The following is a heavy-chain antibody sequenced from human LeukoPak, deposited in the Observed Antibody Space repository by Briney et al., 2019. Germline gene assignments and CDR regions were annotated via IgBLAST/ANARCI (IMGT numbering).Heavy chain of an antibody. V-gene: IGHV1-69*05. CDR2: IIPIFGTA. D-gene: IGHD2-2*02. Sequence: ASVTVSCKASGGTFSSYAISWVRQAPGQGLEWMGGIIPIFGTANYAQKFQGRVTITTDESTSTAYMELSSLRSEDTAVYYCAREDGCSSTSCHSYFDYWGQGTLVTVSS. J-gene: IGHJ4*02. CDR1: GGTFSSYA. CDR3: AREDGCSSTSCHSYFDY.